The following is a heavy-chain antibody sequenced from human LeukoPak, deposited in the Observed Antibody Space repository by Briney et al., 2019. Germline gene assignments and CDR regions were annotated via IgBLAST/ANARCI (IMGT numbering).Heavy chain of an antibody. D-gene: IGHD5-18*01. V-gene: IGHV4-34*01. Sequence: NPSETLSLTCAVYGGSFSGYYWSWIRQPPGKGLEWSGEINHSASTNYNPSLKSRVTISVDTSKNQFSLKLSSVTPEDTAVYYCARAEGPTYSYGPLNYYYGMDVWGQGTTVTVSS. CDR2: INHSAST. CDR1: GGSFSGYY. J-gene: IGHJ6*02. CDR3: ARAEGPTYSYGPLNYYYGMDV.